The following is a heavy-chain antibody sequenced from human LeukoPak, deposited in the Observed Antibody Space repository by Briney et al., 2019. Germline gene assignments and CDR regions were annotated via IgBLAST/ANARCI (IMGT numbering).Heavy chain of an antibody. D-gene: IGHD6-13*01. CDR2: ISASGSTT. CDR3: AREPNGAGAAVYFDDGIDM. J-gene: IGHJ3*02. V-gene: IGHV3-11*01. CDR1: GFRLSDYD. Sequence: NPGGSLRLSCAASGFRLSDYDMGWIRQAPGKGLEWISYISASGSTTSYADSAKGRFTVSRDNAKRSLYLQMNSLRADDTAMYYCAREPNGAGAAVYFDDGIDMWGQGTMVTVSS.